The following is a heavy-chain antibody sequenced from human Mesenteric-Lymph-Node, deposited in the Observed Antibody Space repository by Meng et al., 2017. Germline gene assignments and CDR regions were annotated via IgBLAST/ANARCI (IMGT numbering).Heavy chain of an antibody. D-gene: IGHD1-26*01. Sequence: QLLGSGGGLVTPGGSLRLSCAASGFTFSSYRMNWGRQAPGKGLEWVSSISSSSSYIYYADSVKGRFTISRDNAKNSLYLQMNSLRAEDTAVYYCARKGRGSYSHWGQGTLVTVSS. CDR3: ARKGRGSYSH. CDR2: ISSSSSYI. V-gene: IGHV3-21*01. J-gene: IGHJ4*02. CDR1: GFTFSSYR.